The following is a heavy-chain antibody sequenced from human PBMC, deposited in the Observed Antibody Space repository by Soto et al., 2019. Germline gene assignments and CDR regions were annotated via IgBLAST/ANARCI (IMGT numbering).Heavy chain of an antibody. D-gene: IGHD6-19*01. J-gene: IGHJ4*02. CDR2: IYSADNT. Sequence: GGSLRLSCAASGLSVSSNDMSWVRQAPGKGLECVSIIYSADNTFYVDSVKGRFIISRDNSKNTVYLQMSSLRSEDTAVYYCARAVAVPADFDYWGQGTLVTVSS. CDR1: GLSVSSND. V-gene: IGHV3-66*01. CDR3: ARAVAVPADFDY.